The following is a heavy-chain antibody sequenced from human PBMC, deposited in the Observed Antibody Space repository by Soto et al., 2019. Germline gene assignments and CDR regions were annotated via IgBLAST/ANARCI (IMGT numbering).Heavy chain of an antibody. J-gene: IGHJ6*02. V-gene: IGHV1-69*13. D-gene: IGHD5-12*01. CDR1: GGTFSSYA. CDR2: IIPIFGTA. Sequence: SVKVSCKASGGTFSSYAISWVRQAPGQGLEWMGGIIPIFGTANYAQKFQGRVTITADESTSTAYMELSSLRSEDTAVYYCASQRGYSGYDRGDYYYYGMDVWGQGTTVTVSS. CDR3: ASQRGYSGYDRGDYYYYGMDV.